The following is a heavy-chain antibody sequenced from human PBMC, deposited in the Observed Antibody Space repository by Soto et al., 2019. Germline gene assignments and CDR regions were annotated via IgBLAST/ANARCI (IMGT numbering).Heavy chain of an antibody. CDR3: ARDQLAAAATTDYYYYYMDV. CDR2: IWYDGSNK. D-gene: IGHD5-12*01. J-gene: IGHJ6*03. CDR1: GFTFSSYG. Sequence: GGSLRLSCAASGFTFSSYGMHWVRQAPGKGLEWVAVIWYDGSNKYYADSVKGRFTISRDNSKNTLYLQMNSLRAEDTAVYYWARDQLAAAATTDYYYYYMDVWGKGTTVTVSS. V-gene: IGHV3-33*01.